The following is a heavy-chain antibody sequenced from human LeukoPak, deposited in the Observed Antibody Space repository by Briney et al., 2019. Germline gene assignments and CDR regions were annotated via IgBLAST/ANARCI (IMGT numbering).Heavy chain of an antibody. CDR3: ARAGYYYDNYYFDY. V-gene: IGHV3-21*01. CDR1: GFTFSSYS. Sequence: GGSLRLSCAAPGFTFSSYSMNWVRQAPGKGLEWVSSISSSSSYIYYADSVKGRFTISRDNAKNSLYLQMNSLRAEDTAVYYCARAGYYYDNYYFDYWGQGTLVTVSS. J-gene: IGHJ4*02. D-gene: IGHD3-22*01. CDR2: ISSSSSYI.